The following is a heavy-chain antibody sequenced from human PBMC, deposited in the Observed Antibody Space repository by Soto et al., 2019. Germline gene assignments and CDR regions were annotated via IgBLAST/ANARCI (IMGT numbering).Heavy chain of an antibody. V-gene: IGHV3-73*01. CDR1: GFAFSGSA. J-gene: IGHJ5*02. CDR3: TRDLFSYDYSGILWFDP. D-gene: IGHD3-16*01. Sequence: LRLSCAASGFAFSGSAIYWVRQSSGKGPEWVGRIRSKGHNYATEYAASVKGRFTISRDDSKNTAYLQMNSLQTEDTAVYYCTRDLFSYDYSGILWFDPWGQGTLVTVSS. CDR2: IRSKGHNYAT.